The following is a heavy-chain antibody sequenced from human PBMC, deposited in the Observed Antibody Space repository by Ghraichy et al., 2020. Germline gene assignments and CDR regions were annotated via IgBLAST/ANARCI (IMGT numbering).Heavy chain of an antibody. CDR1: GFTFSSYW. J-gene: IGHJ3*02. V-gene: IGHV3-7*01. CDR3: ARDCPAFDI. Sequence: GGSLRLSCAVSGFTFSSYWMSWVRQAPGKGLEWVANIKQDGSEKYYVDSVKGRFTISRDNAKNSLYLQMNSLRAEDTAVYHCARDCPAFDIWVQGTMLTVS. CDR2: IKQDGSEK.